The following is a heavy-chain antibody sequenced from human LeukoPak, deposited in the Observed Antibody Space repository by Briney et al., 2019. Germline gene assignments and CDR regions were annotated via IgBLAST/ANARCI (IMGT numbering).Heavy chain of an antibody. D-gene: IGHD3-10*01. CDR1: GGSISSYY. CDR3: ARVKVRGFRPYYFDY. Sequence: PSETLSLTCTVSGGSISSYYWSWIRQPPGKGLEWIGYIYYSGSTNYNPSLKSRVTISVDTSKNQFSLKLSSVTAADTAVYYCARVKVRGFRPYYFDYWGQGTLVTVSS. J-gene: IGHJ4*02. CDR2: IYYSGST. V-gene: IGHV4-59*01.